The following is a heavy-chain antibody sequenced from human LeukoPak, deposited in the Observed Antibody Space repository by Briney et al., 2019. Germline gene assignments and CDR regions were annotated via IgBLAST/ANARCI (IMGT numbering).Heavy chain of an antibody. CDR2: IIPIFGTA. Sequence: GASVKVSCKASGGTFSSYAISWVRQAPGQGLEWMGGIIPIFGTANYAQKFQGRVTITTDESTSTAYMELSSLRSEDTAVYYCARVGSMRHSYYFDYWGQGTLVTVPS. J-gene: IGHJ4*02. D-gene: IGHD2-8*01. CDR3: ARVGSMRHSYYFDY. V-gene: IGHV1-69*05. CDR1: GGTFSSYA.